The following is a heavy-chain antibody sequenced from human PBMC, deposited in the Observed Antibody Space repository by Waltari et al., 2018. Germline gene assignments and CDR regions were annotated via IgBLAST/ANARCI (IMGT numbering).Heavy chain of an antibody. J-gene: IGHJ6*02. CDR3: ARYLYYYYGMDV. CDR1: GGSISSGSYY. CDR2: IYTSGDT. Sequence: QVQLQESGPGLVKPSQTLSLTCTVSGGSISSGSYYWSWTRQPAGKGLEWIGYIYTSGDTKYNPSLKSRVTISVDTSKNQFSLKLSSVTAADTAVYYCARYLYYYYGMDVWGQGTTVTVSS. V-gene: IGHV4-61*09.